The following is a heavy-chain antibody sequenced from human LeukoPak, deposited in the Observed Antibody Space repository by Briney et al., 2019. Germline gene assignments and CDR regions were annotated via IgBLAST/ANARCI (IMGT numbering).Heavy chain of an antibody. V-gene: IGHV1-69*13. CDR1: GGTFSSYT. D-gene: IGHD2-21*01. CDR2: IIPIFGTT. Sequence: SVKVSCKTSGGTFSSYTITWVRQAPGRGLEWMGGIIPIFGTTNYAQKFQGRVTITADESTSTAYMELSSLRSEDTAVYYCARGWQLGGDLGDAFDIWGQGTMVTVSS. CDR3: ARGWQLGGDLGDAFDI. J-gene: IGHJ3*02.